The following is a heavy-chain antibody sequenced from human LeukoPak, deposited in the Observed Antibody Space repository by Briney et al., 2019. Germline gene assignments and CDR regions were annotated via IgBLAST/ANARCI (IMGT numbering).Heavy chain of an antibody. V-gene: IGHV4-59*08. J-gene: IGHJ2*01. CDR1: GASISHYY. CDR2: VYYTGST. D-gene: IGHD6-13*01. Sequence: SETLSLTCTVSGASISHYYWNWIRQPPGKGLEWIGNVYYTGSTNYNPSLKSRVTISVDTYKNHFSLELNSPTAEDTAVYYCARRDSSSSWYFDLWGRGTLVTVSS. CDR3: ARRDSSSSWYFDL.